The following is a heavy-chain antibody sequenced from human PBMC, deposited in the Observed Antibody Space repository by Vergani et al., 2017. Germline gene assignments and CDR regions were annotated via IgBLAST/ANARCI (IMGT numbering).Heavy chain of an antibody. CDR3: ATGGSLVVYYYGMDV. CDR2: FDPEDGET. V-gene: IGHV1-24*01. D-gene: IGHD6-13*01. CDR1: GGTFSSYA. J-gene: IGHJ6*02. Sequence: QVQLVQSGAEVKKPGSSVKVSCKASGGTFSSYAISWVRQAPGQGLEWMGGFDPEDGETIYAQKFQGRVTMTEDTSTDTAYMELSSLRSEDTAVYYCATGGSLVVYYYGMDVWGQGTTVTVSS.